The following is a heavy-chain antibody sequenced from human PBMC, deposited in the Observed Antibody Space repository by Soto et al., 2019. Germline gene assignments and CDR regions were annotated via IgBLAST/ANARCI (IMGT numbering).Heavy chain of an antibody. CDR3: ARSKGGSGYYTDNWFDP. D-gene: IGHD3-3*01. V-gene: IGHV1-18*01. J-gene: IGHJ5*02. CDR2: ISADNGNT. CDR1: GYTFTSYG. Sequence: GASVKVSCKASGYTFTSYGISWMRQAPGQGLEWMGWISADNGNTNYAQNFHARVTMTTEKSSSTVYMQLDSLRSDDTAMYYCARSKGGSGYYTDNWFDPWGQGTLVTVSS.